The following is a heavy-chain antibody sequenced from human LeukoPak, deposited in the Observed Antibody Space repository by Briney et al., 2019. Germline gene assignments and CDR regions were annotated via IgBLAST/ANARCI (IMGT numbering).Heavy chain of an antibody. CDR1: GGSFSGYY. J-gene: IGHJ5*02. V-gene: IGHV4-34*01. CDR3: ARDRAHCSSTSCLNWFDP. CDR2: INHSGST. Sequence: PSETLSPTCAVYGGSFSGYYWSWIRQPPGKGLEWIGEINHSGSTNYNPSLKSRVTISVDTSKNQFSLKLSSVTAADTAVYYCARDRAHCSSTSCLNWFDPWGQGTLVTVSS. D-gene: IGHD2-2*01.